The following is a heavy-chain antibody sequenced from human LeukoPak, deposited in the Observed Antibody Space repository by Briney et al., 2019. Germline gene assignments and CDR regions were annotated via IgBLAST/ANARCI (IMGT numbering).Heavy chain of an antibody. CDR1: GGTFSSYA. CDR3: ARVGGGDWAFDI. J-gene: IGHJ3*02. D-gene: IGHD2-21*02. CDR2: IIPILGIA. Sequence: SVKVSCKASGGTFSSYAISWVRQAPGQGLEWMGRIIPILGIANYAQKFQGRVTITADKSTSTAYMELSSLRSEDTAVYYCARVGGGDWAFDIWGQGTMVTVSS. V-gene: IGHV1-69*04.